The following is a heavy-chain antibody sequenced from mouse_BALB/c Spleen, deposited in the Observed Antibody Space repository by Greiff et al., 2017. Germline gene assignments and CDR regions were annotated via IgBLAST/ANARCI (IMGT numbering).Heavy chain of an antibody. J-gene: IGHJ1*01. Sequence: EVMLVESGGDLVKPGGSLKLSCAASGFTFSSYGMSWVRQTPDKRLEWVATISSGGSYTYYPDSVKGRFTISRDNAKNTLYLQMSSLKSEDTAMYYCARGGAYYYGSSYYWYFDVWGAGTTVTVSS. CDR3: ARGGAYYYGSSYYWYFDV. V-gene: IGHV5-6*02. D-gene: IGHD1-1*01. CDR2: ISSGGSYT. CDR1: GFTFSSYG.